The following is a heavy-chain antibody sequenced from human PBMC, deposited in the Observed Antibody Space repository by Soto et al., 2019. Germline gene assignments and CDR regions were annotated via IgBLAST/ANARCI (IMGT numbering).Heavy chain of an antibody. Sequence: QVQLVESGGGVVQPGRSLRLSCAASGFSFSIYAIHWVRQAPGKGLEWVAVISYDGSNKYYADSVKGRFTISRDNSKNTLYLQMNSLRAEDTAVYYCTTDPSDSGYDYTPNYWGQGTLVTVSS. J-gene: IGHJ4*02. D-gene: IGHD5-12*01. V-gene: IGHV3-30-3*01. CDR2: ISYDGSNK. CDR3: TTDPSDSGYDYTPNY. CDR1: GFSFSIYA.